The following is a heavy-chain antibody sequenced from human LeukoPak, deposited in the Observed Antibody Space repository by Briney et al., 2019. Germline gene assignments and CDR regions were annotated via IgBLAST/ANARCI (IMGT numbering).Heavy chain of an antibody. D-gene: IGHD4-11*01. V-gene: IGHV4-34*01. CDR1: GGSFSGYY. Sequence: PSETLSLTCAVYGGSFSGYYWSWIRQPPGKGLEWIGEINHSGSTNYNPSLKSRVTISVDTSKNQFSLKLSSVTAADTAVYYCARESSVTPYYFDYWGQGTLVTVSS. CDR2: INHSGST. J-gene: IGHJ4*02. CDR3: ARESSVTPYYFDY.